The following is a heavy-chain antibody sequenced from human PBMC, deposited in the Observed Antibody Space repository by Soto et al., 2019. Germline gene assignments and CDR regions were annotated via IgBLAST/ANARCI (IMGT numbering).Heavy chain of an antibody. CDR2: IITLFGTA. D-gene: IGHD4-17*01. Sequence: VQLMQSGAEVKQPGSSVKVSCKASGGTFSSHSINWVRQAPGQGLEWMGGIITLFGTANYAQNFQGRVTTTADQSTSTAYMELNSLRSDDTAVYYCAREVGYGDFSAALLDWXQG. J-gene: IGHJ4*02. CDR1: GGTFSSHS. V-gene: IGHV1-69*01. CDR3: AREVGYGDFSAALLD.